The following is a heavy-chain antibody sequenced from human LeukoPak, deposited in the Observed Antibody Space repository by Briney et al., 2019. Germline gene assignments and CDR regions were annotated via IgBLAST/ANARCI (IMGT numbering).Heavy chain of an antibody. CDR2: IKQDGSEK. V-gene: IGHV3-7*01. J-gene: IGHJ4*02. CDR3: ARDKRVGASLSDY. CDR1: EFTFSSYW. Sequence: PGGSLRLSCAASEFTFSSYWMSWVRQAPGKGLEWVANIKQDGSEKYYGDSVKGRFTISRDNAKNSLYLQMNSLRAEDTAVYYCARDKRVGASLSDYWGQGTLVTVSS. D-gene: IGHD1-26*01.